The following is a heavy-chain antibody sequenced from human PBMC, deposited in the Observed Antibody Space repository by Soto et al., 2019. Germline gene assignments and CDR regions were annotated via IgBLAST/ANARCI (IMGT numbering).Heavy chain of an antibody. D-gene: IGHD3-3*01. CDR2: ISAYNGNT. CDR3: ARDRVVVPGWFDP. J-gene: IGHJ5*02. Sequence: QVQLVQSGAEVKKPGASVKVSCKASGYTFGSYGMTWVRQAPGQGLEWMGWISAYNGNTDYAQKFPGRVTLTTDTSTDTAYMELRSLRSDDTAVYYCARDRVVVPGWFDPWGQGTLVTVSS. V-gene: IGHV1-18*01. CDR1: GYTFGSYG.